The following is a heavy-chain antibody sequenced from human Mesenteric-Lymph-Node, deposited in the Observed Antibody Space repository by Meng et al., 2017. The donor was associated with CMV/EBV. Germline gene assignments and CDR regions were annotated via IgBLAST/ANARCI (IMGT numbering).Heavy chain of an antibody. V-gene: IGHV5-51*01. D-gene: IGHD3-22*01. CDR1: GYTFTTYW. CDR2: IYPGDSDT. CDR3: ARSYYANSGYLFDH. Sequence: KVSCKGSGYTFTTYWIGWVRQRPGKGLEWMGIIYPGDSDTRYSPSFQGQVTISVDKSISTAYLQWSSLKASDNDMYYCARSYYANSGYLFDHWGHGTLVTVSS. J-gene: IGHJ4*01.